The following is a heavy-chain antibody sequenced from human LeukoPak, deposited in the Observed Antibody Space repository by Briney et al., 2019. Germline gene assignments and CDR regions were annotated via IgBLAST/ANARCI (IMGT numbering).Heavy chain of an antibody. CDR1: GGTFSSYA. Sequence: ASVKVSCKASGGTFSSYAISWVRQAPGQGLEWMGRIIPILGIANYAQKFQGRVTITADKSTSTAYMELSSLRSEDTAVYYCAREGEVVVVTAIGPYYFDYWGQGTLVTVSS. CDR3: AREGEVVVVTAIGPYYFDY. D-gene: IGHD2-21*02. V-gene: IGHV1-69*04. CDR2: IIPILGIA. J-gene: IGHJ4*02.